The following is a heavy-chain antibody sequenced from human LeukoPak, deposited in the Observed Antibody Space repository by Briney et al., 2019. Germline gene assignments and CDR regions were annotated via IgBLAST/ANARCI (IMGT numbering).Heavy chain of an antibody. CDR2: ISGSGGST. J-gene: IGHJ4*02. Sequence: PGRSLRLSCAASGFTFSSYAMSWVRQAPGKGLEWVSAISGSGGSTYYADSVKGRFTISRDNSKNTLYLQMNSLRAEDTAVYYCAKTGDYPYYFDYWGQGTLVTVSS. CDR3: AKTGDYPYYFDY. V-gene: IGHV3-23*01. CDR1: GFTFSSYA. D-gene: IGHD4-17*01.